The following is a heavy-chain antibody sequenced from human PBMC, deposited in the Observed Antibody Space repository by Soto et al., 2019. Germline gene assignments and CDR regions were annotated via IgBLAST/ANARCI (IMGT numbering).Heavy chain of an antibody. V-gene: IGHV1-69*06. CDR2: IIPIFGTA. CDR1: GGTFSSYA. CDR3: GRAELELGYCSGGSCFNNWFDP. Sequence: QVQLVQSGAEVKKPGSSVKVSCKASGGTFSSYAISWVRQAPGQGLEWMGGIIPIFGTANYAQKFQGRVTITADKSTSTAYMELSSLRSEDTAVYYCGRAELELGYCSGGSCFNNWFDPCGQGTLVTVSS. D-gene: IGHD2-15*01. J-gene: IGHJ5*02.